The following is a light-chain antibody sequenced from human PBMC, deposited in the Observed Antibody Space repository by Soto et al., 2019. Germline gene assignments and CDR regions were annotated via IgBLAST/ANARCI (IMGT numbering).Light chain of an antibody. CDR3: SSYTTISTYV. J-gene: IGLJ1*01. Sequence: QSVLTQPASVSGSPGQSIIISCTGTSSDVGGYNYVSWYQQHPGKAPKLMIYDVRNRPSGVSNRFSGSKSVNTASLTISGLQAEEEADYYCSSYTTISTYVFGTGTKLTVL. CDR2: DVR. V-gene: IGLV2-14*01. CDR1: SSDVGGYNY.